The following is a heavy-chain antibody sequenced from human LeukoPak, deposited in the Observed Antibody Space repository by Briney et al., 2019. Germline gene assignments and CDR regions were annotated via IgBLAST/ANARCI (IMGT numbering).Heavy chain of an antibody. CDR1: GGSISSYY. CDR3: ARHPRHLRSGYFDY. CDR2: IYYSGST. Sequence: SETLSLTCTVSGGSISSYYWSWIPQPPGKGLEWIGYIYYSGSTNYNPSLKSRVTISVDTSKNQFSLKLSSVTAADTAVYYCARHPRHLRSGYFDYWGQGTLVTVSS. V-gene: IGHV4-59*08. J-gene: IGHJ4*02. D-gene: IGHD3-3*02.